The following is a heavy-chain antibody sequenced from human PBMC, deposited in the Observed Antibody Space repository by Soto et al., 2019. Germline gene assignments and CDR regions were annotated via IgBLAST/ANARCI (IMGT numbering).Heavy chain of an antibody. CDR1: GGSISSYY. Sequence: SETLSLTCTVSGGSISSYYWSWIRQPPGKGLEWIGYIYYSGSTNYNPSLKSRVTISVDTSKNQFSLKLSSVTAADTAVYYCARVGSSYTSYYYGMDVWGQGTTVTVS. V-gene: IGHV4-59*01. D-gene: IGHD2-2*02. J-gene: IGHJ6*02. CDR2: IYYSGST. CDR3: ARVGSSYTSYYYGMDV.